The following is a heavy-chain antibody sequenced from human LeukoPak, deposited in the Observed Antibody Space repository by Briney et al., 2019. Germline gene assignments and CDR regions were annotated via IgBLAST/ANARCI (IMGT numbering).Heavy chain of an antibody. J-gene: IGHJ4*02. CDR1: GFTFSSYG. D-gene: IGHD3-3*01. V-gene: IGHV3-33*01. CDR3: ARAQRDFWSGYHYFDY. CDR2: IWYDGSNK. Sequence: GGSLRLSCAASGFTFSSYGMHWVRQAPGKGLEWVAVIWYDGSNKYYADSVKGRFTISRDNSKNTPYLQMNSLRAEDTAVYYCARAQRDFWSGYHYFDYWGQGTLVTVSS.